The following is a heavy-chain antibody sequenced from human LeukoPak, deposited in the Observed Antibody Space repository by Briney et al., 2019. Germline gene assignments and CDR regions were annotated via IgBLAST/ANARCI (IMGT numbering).Heavy chain of an antibody. V-gene: IGHV4-59*01. CDR2: IYYSGSS. Sequence: PSETLSLTCNVSGGSISGYHWSWIRQPPRKGLEWLGYIYYSGSSNYNPSLESRVTMSADTSKNQFSLKLSSVTAADTAVYYCARVPRSYYYYYYMDVWGKGTTVTVSS. CDR1: GGSISGYH. J-gene: IGHJ6*03. CDR3: ARVPRSYYYYYYMDV.